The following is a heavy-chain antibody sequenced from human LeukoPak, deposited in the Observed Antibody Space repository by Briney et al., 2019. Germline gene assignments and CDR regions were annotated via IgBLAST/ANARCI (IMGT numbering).Heavy chain of an antibody. D-gene: IGHD6-19*01. CDR3: ARAPYTSGWYFAFDY. CDR1: GYTFTSYA. V-gene: IGHV1-2*02. J-gene: IGHJ4*02. CDR2: ITPSGGT. Sequence: GASVKVSCKASGYTFTSYAMHWVRQAPGQGLEWMGWITPSGGTNYPQKFQGRVAITRDTSITTAYMDLSRLTSDDTAVYYCARAPYTSGWYFAFDYWGQGTLVTVSS.